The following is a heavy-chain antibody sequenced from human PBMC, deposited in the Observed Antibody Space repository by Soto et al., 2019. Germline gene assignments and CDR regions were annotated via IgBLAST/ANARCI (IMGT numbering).Heavy chain of an antibody. V-gene: IGHV3-7*02. Sequence: EVQLVESGGALVQPGGSLRLSCVVSDLTFRNGWMTWVRQAPGKGLEWVANINEHGSDTYYVDSVKGRFIISRDNAKNSLFLQMDSLRAEDTAVYYCARHSRVKYDYWGQGTLVTVSS. CDR2: INEHGSDT. D-gene: IGHD3-10*01. J-gene: IGHJ4*02. CDR1: DLTFRNGW. CDR3: ARHSRVKYDY.